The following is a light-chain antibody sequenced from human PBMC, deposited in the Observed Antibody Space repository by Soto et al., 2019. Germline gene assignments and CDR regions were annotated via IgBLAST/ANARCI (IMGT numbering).Light chain of an antibody. J-gene: IGKJ1*01. CDR3: QQRSGWPT. V-gene: IGKV3-11*01. Sequence: EIVLTQSPDALALSPGERATRSCRASQTVSTYLAWYQQKPGQAPRLIVYDASKRAPGIPARFIGSGSGTDFTLTVSSLEPEDFALYYCQQRSGWPTFGQGTKVDI. CDR1: QTVSTY. CDR2: DAS.